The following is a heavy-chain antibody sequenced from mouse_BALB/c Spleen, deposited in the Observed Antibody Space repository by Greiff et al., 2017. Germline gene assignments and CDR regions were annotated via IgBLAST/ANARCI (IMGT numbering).Heavy chain of an antibody. J-gene: IGHJ4*01. CDR3: GRITNAMDY. CDR2: IDPFNGGT. Sequence: EVQLQQSGPELMKPGASVKISCKASGYSFTSYYMHWVKQSHGKSLERIGYIDPFNGGTSYNQKFKGKATLTVDKSSSTAYMHLSSLTSEDSAVYYCGRITNAMDYWGQGTSVTVSS. D-gene: IGHD2-4*01. CDR1: GYSFTSYY. V-gene: IGHV1S135*01.